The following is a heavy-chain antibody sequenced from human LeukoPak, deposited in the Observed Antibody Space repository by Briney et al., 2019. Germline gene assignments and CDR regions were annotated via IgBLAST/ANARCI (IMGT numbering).Heavy chain of an antibody. D-gene: IGHD3-22*01. V-gene: IGHV3-20*04. J-gene: IGHJ4*02. Sequence: GGSLRLSCAASGFTFDDYGMSWVRQAPGKGLEWVSGINWNGGSTGYADSVKGRFTISRDNAKNSLYLQMNSLRAEDTAVYYCARGLSYYYDSSGRDYWGQGTLVTVSS. CDR2: INWNGGST. CDR1: GFTFDDYG. CDR3: ARGLSYYYDSSGRDY.